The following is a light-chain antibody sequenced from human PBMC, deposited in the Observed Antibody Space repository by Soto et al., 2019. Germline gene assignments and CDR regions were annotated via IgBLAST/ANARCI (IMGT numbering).Light chain of an antibody. V-gene: IGKV4-1*01. CDR2: WAS. Sequence: DIVMTQSPDSLAVSLGERATINCKSSQSVLYSSNNKNHLAWYQQKPGQPPKLVIYWASTRDHGVPDPFPARRSATHLTLPTRRPQAQDVAAYYRHHYLTTALPFRGGNK. CDR1: QSVLYSSNNKNH. J-gene: IGKJ4*01. CDR3: HHYLTTALP.